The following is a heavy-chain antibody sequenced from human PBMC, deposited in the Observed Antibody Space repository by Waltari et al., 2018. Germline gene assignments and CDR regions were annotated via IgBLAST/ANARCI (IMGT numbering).Heavy chain of an antibody. D-gene: IGHD6-19*01. CDR2: MSGSGGST. V-gene: IGHV3-23*01. Sequence: EVQLLESGGGLVQPGGSLRLSCAASGFTFSSYAMSWVRQAPGKGLEWGSVMSGSGGSTYYADSGKGRFTISRDNSKNTLYLQMNSLRAEDTAVYYCASNRRIAVAGNFDYWGQGTLVTVSS. J-gene: IGHJ4*02. CDR1: GFTFSSYA. CDR3: ASNRRIAVAGNFDY.